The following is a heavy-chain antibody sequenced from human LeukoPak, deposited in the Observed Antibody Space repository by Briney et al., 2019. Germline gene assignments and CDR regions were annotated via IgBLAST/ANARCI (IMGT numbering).Heavy chain of an antibody. CDR2: IIPILGIA. V-gene: IGHV1-69*04. D-gene: IGHD5-24*01. Sequence: GASVKVSCEASGRTFSSYAISWVRQAPGQGLEWMGRIIPILGIANYAQKFQGRVTITADKSTSTAYMELSSLRSEDTAVYYCARDSRMATIGRYYFDYWGQGTLVTVSS. J-gene: IGHJ4*02. CDR3: ARDSRMATIGRYYFDY. CDR1: GRTFSSYA.